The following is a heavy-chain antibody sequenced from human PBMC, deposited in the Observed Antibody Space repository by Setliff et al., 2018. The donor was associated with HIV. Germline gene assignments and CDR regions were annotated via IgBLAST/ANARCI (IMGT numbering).Heavy chain of an antibody. CDR3: ARDADTSSHYSYYDY. Sequence: SLRLSCAAFGFGFSGTAMAWVRQAPGKGLEWVAVVWHDGSREYYADSVKGRLTVSRDNSKNMVYLQMNSLRVEDTAVYYCARDADTSSHYSYYDYWGQGTLVTVSS. V-gene: IGHV3-33*07. CDR2: VWHDGSRE. CDR1: GFGFSGTA. J-gene: IGHJ4*02. D-gene: IGHD3-22*01.